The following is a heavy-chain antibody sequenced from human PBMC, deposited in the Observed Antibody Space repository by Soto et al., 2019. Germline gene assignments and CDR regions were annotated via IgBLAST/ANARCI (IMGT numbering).Heavy chain of an antibody. CDR2: IDWDDDK. CDR1: GFSLSTSGMC. CDR3: ARIRGGSGSYGMDV. V-gene: IGHV2-70*11. D-gene: IGHD6-19*01. J-gene: IGHJ6*02. Sequence: SGPTLVNPTQTLTLTCTFSGFSLSTSGMCVSWIRQPPGKALEWLARIDWDDDKYYSTSLKTRLTISKDTSKNQVVLTMTNMDPVDTATYYCARIRGGSGSYGMDVWGQGTTVTVSS.